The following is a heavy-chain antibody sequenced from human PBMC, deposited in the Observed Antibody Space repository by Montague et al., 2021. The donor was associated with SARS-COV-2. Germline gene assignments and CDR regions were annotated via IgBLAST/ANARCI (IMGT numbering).Heavy chain of an antibody. J-gene: IGHJ4*02. V-gene: IGHV3-23*01. Sequence: SLRLSCAASGFTFSSYTMTWVRQAPGKGLEWVSAISGSGSSTYYADSVKGRFTISRDNSKNTLYLQMNSLRAEGTAVYYCAKGSQKLQLPNWGQGTLVTVSS. D-gene: IGHD4-11*01. CDR1: GFTFSSYT. CDR3: AKGSQKLQLPN. CDR2: ISGSGSST.